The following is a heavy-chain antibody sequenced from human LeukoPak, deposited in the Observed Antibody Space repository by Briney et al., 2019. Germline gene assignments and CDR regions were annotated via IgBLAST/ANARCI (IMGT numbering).Heavy chain of an antibody. V-gene: IGHV4-30-4*08. D-gene: IGHD3-22*01. CDR2: IYYSGST. CDR3: ARAGAYDSSGYYYVGAFDI. J-gene: IGHJ3*02. CDR1: GGSISSGGYS. Sequence: SETLSLTCAVSGGSISSGGYSWSWIRQPPGKGLEWIGYIYYSGSTYYNPSLKSRVTISVDTSKNQFSLKLSSVTAADTAVYYCARAGAYDSSGYYYVGAFDIWGQGTMVTVSS.